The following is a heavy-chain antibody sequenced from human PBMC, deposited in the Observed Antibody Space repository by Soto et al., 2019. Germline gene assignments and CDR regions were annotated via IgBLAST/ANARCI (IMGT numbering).Heavy chain of an antibody. CDR1: GGTFSSYA. CDR3: AREGMDSSGDHDAFDI. CDR2: IIPIFGTA. V-gene: IGHV1-69*01. D-gene: IGHD6-19*01. J-gene: IGHJ3*02. Sequence: QVQLVQSGAEVKKPGSSVKVSCKASGGTFSSYAISWVRQAPGQGLEWMGGIIPIFGTANYAQKFQGRVTITADESTSTAYMELSSLRSEDTAVYDCAREGMDSSGDHDAFDIWGQGTMVTVSS.